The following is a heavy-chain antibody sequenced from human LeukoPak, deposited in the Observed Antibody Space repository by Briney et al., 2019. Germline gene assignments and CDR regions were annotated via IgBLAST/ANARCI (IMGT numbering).Heavy chain of an antibody. Sequence: ASVKVSCKASGYTFTSYYVHWVRQAPGQGLEWMGIINPNGGSTNYAQKFQGRVTMTRDTSTSTVYMELSSLRSEDTAMYYCARDDITAAAGYWGQGTLVTVSS. CDR2: INPNGGST. D-gene: IGHD6-25*01. CDR1: GYTFTSYY. J-gene: IGHJ4*02. CDR3: ARDDITAAAGY. V-gene: IGHV1-46*01.